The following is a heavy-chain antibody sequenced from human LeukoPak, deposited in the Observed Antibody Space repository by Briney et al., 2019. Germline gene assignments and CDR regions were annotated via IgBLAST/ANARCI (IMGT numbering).Heavy chain of an antibody. D-gene: IGHD1-26*01. J-gene: IGHJ3*02. CDR2: ISGSGGST. Sequence: GGSLRLSCAASGFTFSSYAMSWVRQAPGKGLEWVSAISGSGGSTYYADSVKGRFTISRDNSKNTLYLQMNSLRAEDTAVYYCAKDCRRKAVELLPCDAFDIWGQGTMVTVSS. CDR1: GFTFSSYA. CDR3: AKDCRRKAVELLPCDAFDI. V-gene: IGHV3-23*01.